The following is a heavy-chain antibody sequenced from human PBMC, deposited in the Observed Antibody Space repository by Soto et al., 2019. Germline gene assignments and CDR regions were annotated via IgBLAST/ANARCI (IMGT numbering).Heavy chain of an antibody. CDR2: ISGSGGST. CDR1: GFTFSSYA. J-gene: IGHJ6*04. V-gene: IGHV3-23*01. CDR3: AKVFRNYYGMDV. Sequence: PVGSLRLSCAASGFTFSSYAMSWVRQAPGKGLEWVSAISGSGGSTYYADSVKGRFTISRDNSKNTLYLQMNSLRAEDTAVYYWAKVFRNYYGMDVWGKGTTVTVS. D-gene: IGHD3-9*01.